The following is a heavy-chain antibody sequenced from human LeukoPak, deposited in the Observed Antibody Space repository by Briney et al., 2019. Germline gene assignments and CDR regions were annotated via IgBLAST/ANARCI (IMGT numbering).Heavy chain of an antibody. CDR1: GFTFSSYA. J-gene: IGHJ4*02. CDR3: ASPGYDILTPLDY. CDR2: ISGSGGST. D-gene: IGHD3-9*01. V-gene: IGHV3-23*01. Sequence: QAGGSLRLSCAASGFTFSSYAMSWVRQAPGEGLEWVSAISGSGGSTYYADSVKGRFTISRDNSKNTLYLQMNSLRAEDTAVYYCASPGYDILTPLDYWGQGTLVTVSS.